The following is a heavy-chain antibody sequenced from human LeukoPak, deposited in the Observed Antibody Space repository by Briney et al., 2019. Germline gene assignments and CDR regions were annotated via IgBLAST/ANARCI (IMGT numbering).Heavy chain of an antibody. CDR2: IGGRDDRT. D-gene: IGHD3-3*01. J-gene: IGHJ4*02. V-gene: IGHV3-23*01. CDR1: GFTFDNYR. Sequence: GGSLRLSCAASGFTFDNYRMSWVRQAPGKGLEWVSIIGGRDDRTYYADSVKGRFTISRDNSKNTLYLQMNSLRGEDTAVYYCAKDPNPFYDFWSGYKWGQGTLVTVSS. CDR3: AKDPNPFYDFWSGYK.